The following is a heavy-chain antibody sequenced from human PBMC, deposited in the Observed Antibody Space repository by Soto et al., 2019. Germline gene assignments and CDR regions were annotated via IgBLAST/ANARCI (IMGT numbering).Heavy chain of an antibody. CDR1: GGSISSSSYY. CDR2: IYYSGNT. J-gene: IGHJ5*02. D-gene: IGHD2-2*02. V-gene: IGHV4-39*01. Sequence: PSETLSLTCTVSGGSISSSSYYWGWIRQPPGKGLEWIGSIYYSGNTYYNPSLKSRVTISVDTAKNQFSLKLSSVTAADTAVYYCARADIVVVPAAIEEEDWFDPWGQGTLVTVSS. CDR3: ARADIVVVPAAIEEEDWFDP.